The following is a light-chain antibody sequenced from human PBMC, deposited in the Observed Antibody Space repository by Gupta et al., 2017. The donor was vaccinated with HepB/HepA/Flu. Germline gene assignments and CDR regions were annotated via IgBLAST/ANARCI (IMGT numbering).Light chain of an antibody. V-gene: IGLV1-51*02. CDR1: SSNIGNNY. CDR3: GTWDSSLSAGV. CDR2: ENN. J-gene: IGLJ3*02. Sequence: QSVLTQPPSVSAAPGQKVTISCSGSSSNIGNNYVSWYQQLPGTAPKLLIYENNKRPSGIPDRFSGSKSGTSATLVTTGLQTGDEADYYCGTWDSSLSAGVFGGGTKLTV.